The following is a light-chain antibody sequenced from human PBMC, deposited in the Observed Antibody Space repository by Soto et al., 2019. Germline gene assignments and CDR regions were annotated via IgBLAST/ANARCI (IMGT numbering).Light chain of an antibody. CDR3: QQYGTSPYT. V-gene: IGKV3-20*01. CDR1: QSVSSSF. J-gene: IGKJ2*01. Sequence: IVLTQSPGTLSLSPGERATLSCRASQSVSSSFLAWYQQKPGQTPRLLIYGASNRATGIPDRFSGSGSGTDFTLTISRLGPEDFAVYYFQQYGTSPYTFGQATKLEIK. CDR2: GAS.